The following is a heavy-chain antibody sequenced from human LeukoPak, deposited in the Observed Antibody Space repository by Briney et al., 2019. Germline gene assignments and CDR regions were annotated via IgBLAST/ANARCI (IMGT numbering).Heavy chain of an antibody. J-gene: IGHJ4*02. CDR3: AKDGPYSSSPGPFDY. Sequence: HAGGSLRLSCAASGFTFSSYGMHWVRQAPGKGLEWVAVISYDGSNKYYADSVKGRFTISRDNSKNTLYLQMNSLRAEDTAVYYCAKDGPYSSSPGPFDYWGQGTLVTVSS. D-gene: IGHD2-2*01. V-gene: IGHV3-30*18. CDR2: ISYDGSNK. CDR1: GFTFSSYG.